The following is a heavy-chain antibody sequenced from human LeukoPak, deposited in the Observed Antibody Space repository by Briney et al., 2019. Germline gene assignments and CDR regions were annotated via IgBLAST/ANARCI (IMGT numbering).Heavy chain of an antibody. CDR3: ATTTIRLGY. D-gene: IGHD1-26*01. CDR1: GGSISSSSYY. Sequence: SETLSPTCTVSGGSISSSSYYWGWIRQPPGKGLEWIGSIYYSGSTYYNPSLKSRVTISVDTSKNQFSLKLRSVTAADTAVYYCATTTIRLGYWGQGTLVTVSS. J-gene: IGHJ4*02. V-gene: IGHV4-39*07. CDR2: IYYSGST.